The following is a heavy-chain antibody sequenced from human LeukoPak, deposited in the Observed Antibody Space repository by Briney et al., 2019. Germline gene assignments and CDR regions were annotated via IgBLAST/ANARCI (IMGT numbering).Heavy chain of an antibody. CDR3: ARDRAGAQSWVALDP. V-gene: IGHV3-66*02. D-gene: IGHD3-10*01. CDR1: GFTVSNDY. J-gene: IGHJ5*02. CDR2: IYGDGTT. Sequence: EGSLRLSCAASGFTVSNDYMAWVRQAPGRGLEWVSLIYGDGTTLYTDSVKGRFTISRDNFKNTLYLQMSSLRPEDTALYYCARDRAGAQSWVALDPWGQGTLVTVSS.